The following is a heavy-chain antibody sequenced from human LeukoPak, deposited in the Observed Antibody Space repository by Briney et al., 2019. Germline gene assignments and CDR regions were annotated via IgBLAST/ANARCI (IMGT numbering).Heavy chain of an antibody. CDR3: TRAMTYDSIGYYFDH. Sequence: PGGSLRLSCATSGFTFSSYVMSWVRQAPGKGLEWVAVISYDGSNKYYADSVKGRFTIPRDNSKNTLYLQMNSLRAEDTAVYYCTRAMTYDSIGYYFDHWGQGTLVTVSS. D-gene: IGHD3-22*01. CDR1: GFTFSSYV. V-gene: IGHV3-30*03. J-gene: IGHJ4*02. CDR2: ISYDGSNK.